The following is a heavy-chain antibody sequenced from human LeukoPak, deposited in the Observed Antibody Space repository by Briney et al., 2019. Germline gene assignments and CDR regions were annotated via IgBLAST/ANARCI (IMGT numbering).Heavy chain of an antibody. V-gene: IGHV3-48*03. CDR2: ISSSGSTI. CDR3: ARTSGTYFDY. J-gene: IGHJ4*02. D-gene: IGHD1-26*01. Sequence: GGSLRLSCAASGFTFNGYEMNWVRQAPRKGLEWVSYISSSGSTIYYADSVKGRFTISRDNAKNSLYLQMNSLRAEDTAVYYCARTSGTYFDYWGQGTLVTVSS. CDR1: GFTFNGYE.